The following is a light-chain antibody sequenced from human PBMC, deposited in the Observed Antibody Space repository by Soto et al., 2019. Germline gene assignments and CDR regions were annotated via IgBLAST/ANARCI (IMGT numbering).Light chain of an antibody. CDR1: SSNIGSNY. V-gene: IGLV1-47*01. CDR3: ASWDGSLSVWV. Sequence: QSALTQPPSASGTPGQRVTISCSGSSSNIGSNYVYWYQQLPGTAPKLLIYRNNQRPSGVPDRFSGSKSGTSASLAISGLRSEDEADFYCASWDGSLSVWVFGGGTKLTVL. CDR2: RNN. J-gene: IGLJ3*02.